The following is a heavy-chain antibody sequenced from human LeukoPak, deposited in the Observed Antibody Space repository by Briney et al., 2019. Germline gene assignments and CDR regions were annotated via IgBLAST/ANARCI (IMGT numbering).Heavy chain of an antibody. CDR1: GFIFSNFW. CDR3: ASAYYDILTGYSLDY. J-gene: IGHJ4*02. D-gene: IGHD3-9*01. CDR2: INQDGSVK. V-gene: IGHV3-7*03. Sequence: GGSLRLSCAPSGFIFSNFWMSWVRQAPGRGLEWVANINQDGSVKNSVDSVKGRFTISRDNAKNSLYLQMNSLRAEDTAVYYCASAYYDILTGYSLDYWGQGTLVTVSS.